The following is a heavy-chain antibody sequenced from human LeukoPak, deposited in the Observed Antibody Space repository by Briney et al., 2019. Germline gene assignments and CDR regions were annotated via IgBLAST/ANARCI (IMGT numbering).Heavy chain of an antibody. CDR3: ARDSGFVDTAMTYMDV. D-gene: IGHD5-18*01. CDR2: ISSSGSTI. V-gene: IGHV3-11*04. J-gene: IGHJ6*03. Sequence: GGSLRLSCAASGFTVSSNYMSWIRQAPGKGLEWVSYISSSGSTIYYADSVKGRFTISRDNAKNSLYLQMNSLRAEDTAVYYCARDSGFVDTAMTYMDVWGKGTTVTVSS. CDR1: GFTVSSNY.